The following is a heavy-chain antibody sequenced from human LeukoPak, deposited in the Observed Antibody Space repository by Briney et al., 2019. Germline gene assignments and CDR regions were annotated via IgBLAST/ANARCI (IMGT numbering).Heavy chain of an antibody. J-gene: IGHJ4*01. CDR1: GGSISSYY. CDR2: IYYSGST. Sequence: SETLSLTCTVSGGSISSYYWSWIRQPPGKGLEWIGYIYYSGSTNYNPSLKSRVTISVDTSKNQFSLKLSSVTAADTAVYYCARTAGYYDSGSFYFDYWGHGTLVTVSS. V-gene: IGHV4-59*01. CDR3: ARTAGYYDSGSFYFDY. D-gene: IGHD3-22*01.